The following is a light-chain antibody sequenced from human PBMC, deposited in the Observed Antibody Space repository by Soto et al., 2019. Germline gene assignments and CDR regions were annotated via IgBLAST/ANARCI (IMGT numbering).Light chain of an antibody. CDR1: QRISSY. CDR3: QQSYSTLLT. V-gene: IGKV1-39*01. CDR2: AAS. J-gene: IGKJ4*01. Sequence: DIQMTQCPSSLSASVGDRVTITCRASQRISSYLNWYQQKPGKAPKLLIYAASSLQSGVPSRFSGSGSGTDFTLTISSLQPEDFATYYCQQSYSTLLTFGGGTKVEIK.